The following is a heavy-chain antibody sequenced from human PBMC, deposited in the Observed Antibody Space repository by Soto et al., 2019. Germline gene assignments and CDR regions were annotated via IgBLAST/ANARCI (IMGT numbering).Heavy chain of an antibody. V-gene: IGHV1-69*08. CDR2: IIPILGIA. Sequence: QVQLVQSGAEVKKPGSSVKVCCKASRGTFSSYTISWARQASGQGLEWMGRIIPILGIANYAQKFQGRVTITADKSTSTAYMELSSLRSEDTAVYYCARDRGEDGDYWGYWGQGTLVTVT. CDR3: ARDRGEDGDYWGY. D-gene: IGHD3-10*01. J-gene: IGHJ4*02. CDR1: RGTFSSYT.